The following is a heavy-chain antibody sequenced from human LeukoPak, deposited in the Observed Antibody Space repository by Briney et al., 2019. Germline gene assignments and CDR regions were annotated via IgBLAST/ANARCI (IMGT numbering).Heavy chain of an antibody. CDR1: GFTVSSNY. V-gene: IGHV3-53*01. D-gene: IGHD6-19*01. CDR2: IYSGGST. CDR3: ARCGENDSSGWEYYFDY. Sequence: GGSLRLSCAASGFTVSSNYLSWVRQAPGKGLEWVSVIYSGGSTYYADSVKGRFTISRDNSKNTLYLQMNSLRAEDTAVYYCARCGENDSSGWEYYFDYWGQGTLVTVSS. J-gene: IGHJ4*02.